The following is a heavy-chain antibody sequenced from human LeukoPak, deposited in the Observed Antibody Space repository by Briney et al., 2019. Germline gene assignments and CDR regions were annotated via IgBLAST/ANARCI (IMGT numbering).Heavy chain of an antibody. J-gene: IGHJ4*02. Sequence: GGSLRLSCAASGFTFSSYAMSWVRQAPGKGLEWVSAISGSGGSTYYADSVKGRFTISRDNSKYTVYLQMNRLTDADTAVYYCAAGWELLGFFNYWGQGTLVTVSS. CDR1: GFTFSSYA. V-gene: IGHV3-23*01. CDR2: ISGSGGST. D-gene: IGHD1-26*01. CDR3: AAGWELLGFFNY.